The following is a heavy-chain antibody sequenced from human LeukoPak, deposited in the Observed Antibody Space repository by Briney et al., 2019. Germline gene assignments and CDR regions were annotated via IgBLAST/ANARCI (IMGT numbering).Heavy chain of an antibody. V-gene: IGHV1-18*01. CDR1: GYTFTSYG. J-gene: IGHJ5*02. CDR3: ARDRLPVGARGSWFDP. D-gene: IGHD1-26*01. CDR2: ISAYNGNT. Sequence: ASVKVSCKASGYTFTSYGISWVRQAPGQGLEWMGWISAYNGNTNYAQKLQGRVTMTTDTSTSTAYMELRSLRSDDTAVYYCARDRLPVGARGSWFDPWGQGTLVTVSS.